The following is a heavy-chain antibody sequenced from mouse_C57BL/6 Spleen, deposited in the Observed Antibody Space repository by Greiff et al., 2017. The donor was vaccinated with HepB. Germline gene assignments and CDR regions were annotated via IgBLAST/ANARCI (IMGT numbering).Heavy chain of an antibody. CDR1: GFTFSDYG. CDR2: ISSGSSTI. J-gene: IGHJ2*01. CDR3: ARFNWDEDYFDY. D-gene: IGHD4-1*01. V-gene: IGHV5-17*01. Sequence: EVHLVESGGGLVKPGGSLKLSCAASGFTFSDYGMHWVRQAPEKGLEWVAYISSGSSTIYYADTVKGRFTISRDNAKNTLFLQMTSLRSEDTAMYYCARFNWDEDYFDYWGQGTTLTVSS.